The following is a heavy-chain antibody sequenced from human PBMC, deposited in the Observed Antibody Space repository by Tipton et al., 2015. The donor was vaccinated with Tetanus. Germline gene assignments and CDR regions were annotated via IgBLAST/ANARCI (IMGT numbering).Heavy chain of an antibody. CDR2: MYNSGTT. Sequence: TLSLTCTVSGGSISSTSYYWAWIRQPPGKGLEWIGTMYNSGTTNHNPSLMSRVTLSLDTARGQFSLKLTSVTAADAAVYFCARDRRDFAYDSRGFYSPLYYFDNWGQGVRVTVSS. CDR1: GGSISSTSYY. CDR3: ARDRRDFAYDSRGFYSPLYYFDN. D-gene: IGHD3-22*01. V-gene: IGHV4-39*02. J-gene: IGHJ4*02.